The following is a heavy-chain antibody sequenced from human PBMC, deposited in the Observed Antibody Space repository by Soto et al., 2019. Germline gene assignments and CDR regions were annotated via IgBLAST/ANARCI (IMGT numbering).Heavy chain of an antibody. CDR2: IKSKTDGGTT. Sequence: GGSLRLSCAASGFTFNNAWMNWVRQAPGKGLEWVGRIKSKTDGGTTDYAAPVKGRFTISRDDSKNTLFLQMNSLKTEDTAVYYCTLGFSGPRVGYWGQGTLVTISS. V-gene: IGHV3-15*07. D-gene: IGHD5-12*01. CDR3: TLGFSGPRVGY. CDR1: GFTFNNAW. J-gene: IGHJ4*02.